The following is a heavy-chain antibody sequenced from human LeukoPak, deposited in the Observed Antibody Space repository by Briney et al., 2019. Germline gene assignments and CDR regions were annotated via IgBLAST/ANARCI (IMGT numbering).Heavy chain of an antibody. CDR2: ISPSGGST. D-gene: IGHD6-6*01. CDR3: AREGPYSDSSRSRFDY. J-gene: IGHJ4*02. CDR1: EYTFTNYY. Sequence: GASVKVSCKASEYTFTNYYIHWVRQAPGQGLEWTGIISPSGGSTSYAQKFQGRVTMTRDTSTSTVYMELSSLRSEDTAVYYCAREGPYSDSSRSRFDYWGQGTLVTVSS. V-gene: IGHV1-46*01.